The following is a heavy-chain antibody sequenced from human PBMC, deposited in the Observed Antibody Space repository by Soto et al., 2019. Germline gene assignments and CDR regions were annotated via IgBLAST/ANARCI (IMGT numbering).Heavy chain of an antibody. D-gene: IGHD2-21*01. CDR3: VHRVVLDETGMGFDF. CDR1: GFSLNSRGVG. Sequence: QITLRESGPALVKPTQTLTLTCTFSGFSLNSRGVGVGWVRQPPGKALEWLAIVYWDDDKRYRPSLRRRLSKRKGTPKTRVVLTLTSTAPVESGTYYCVHRVVLDETGMGFDFWGQGSRVTVSS. J-gene: IGHJ4*02. V-gene: IGHV2-5*02. CDR2: VYWDDDK.